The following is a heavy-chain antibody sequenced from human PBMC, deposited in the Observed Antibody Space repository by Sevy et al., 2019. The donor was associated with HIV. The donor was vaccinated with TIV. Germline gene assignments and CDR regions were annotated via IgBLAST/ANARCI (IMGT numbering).Heavy chain of an antibody. CDR2: ISSSSSYT. J-gene: IGHJ4*02. CDR1: GFTFSDYY. V-gene: IGHV3-11*06. Sequence: GGSLRLSCAASGFTFSDYYMSWIRQAPGKGLEWVSYISSSSSYTNYAGSVKGRFTISRDNAKNSLYLQMNSLRAEDTAVYYCAAFLYGSGSYYPGFDYWGQGTLVTVSS. D-gene: IGHD3-10*01. CDR3: AAFLYGSGSYYPGFDY.